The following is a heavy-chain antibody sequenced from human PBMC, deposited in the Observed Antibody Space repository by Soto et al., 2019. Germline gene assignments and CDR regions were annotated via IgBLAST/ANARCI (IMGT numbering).Heavy chain of an antibody. Sequence: GGSLRLSCAASGFTFSSYAMSWVRQAPGKGLEWVSAISGSGGSTYYADSVKGRFTISRDNSKNTPYLQMNSLRAEDTAVYYCAKDKSIAAPPYYYYGMDVWGQGTTVTVSS. V-gene: IGHV3-23*01. J-gene: IGHJ6*02. CDR2: ISGSGGST. D-gene: IGHD6-6*01. CDR3: AKDKSIAAPPYYYYGMDV. CDR1: GFTFSSYA.